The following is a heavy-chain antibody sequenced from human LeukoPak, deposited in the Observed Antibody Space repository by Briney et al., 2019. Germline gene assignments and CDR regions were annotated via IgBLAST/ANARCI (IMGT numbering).Heavy chain of an antibody. CDR3: ARGCSSAYYDFWSGYLGGASYWFDP. CDR2: INPSGGST. D-gene: IGHD3-3*01. J-gene: IGHJ5*02. Sequence: GASVKVSCKASGYTFTSYYMHWVRQASGQGLEWMGIINPSGGSTSYAQKFQGRVTITRNTSISTAYMELSSLRSEDTAVYYCARGCSSAYYDFWSGYLGGASYWFDPWGQGTLVTVSS. V-gene: IGHV1-46*01. CDR1: GYTFTSYY.